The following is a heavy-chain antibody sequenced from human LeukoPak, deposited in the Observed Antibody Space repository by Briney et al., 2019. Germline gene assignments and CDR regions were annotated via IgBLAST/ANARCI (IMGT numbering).Heavy chain of an antibody. D-gene: IGHD1-26*01. Sequence: SETLSLTCTVAGGSISSYYWSWIRQPPGKGLEWIGDIYYSGSTNYNPSLKSRVTISVDTSKNQFSLRLSSVTAADTAVYYSARLASGSYGPLTPFDYWGQGTLSPSPQ. CDR3: ARLASGSYGPLTPFDY. CDR1: GGSISSYY. V-gene: IGHV4-59*08. J-gene: IGHJ4*02. CDR2: IYYSGST.